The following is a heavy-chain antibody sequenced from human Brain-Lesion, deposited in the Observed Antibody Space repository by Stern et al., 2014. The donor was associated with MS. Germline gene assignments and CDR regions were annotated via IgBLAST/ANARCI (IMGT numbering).Heavy chain of an antibody. CDR2: IKPTTGGP. CDR3: ARDQRGITIFGVVTDYYYLGMDV. Sequence: QVQLVQSGAEVKKPGASVKVSCKTSGYIFTGYYIHWVRQAPGQGLAWMAWIKPTTGGPTYAQKFQGRVTMSRDTSISTAYVELSSLTSDDTAVYYCARDQRGITIFGVVTDYYYLGMDVWGQGTTVTVSS. J-gene: IGHJ6*02. D-gene: IGHD3-3*01. V-gene: IGHV1-2*02. CDR1: GYIFTGYY.